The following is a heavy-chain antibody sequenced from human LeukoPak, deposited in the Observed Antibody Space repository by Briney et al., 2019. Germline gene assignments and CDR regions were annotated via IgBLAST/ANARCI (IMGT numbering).Heavy chain of an antibody. J-gene: IGHJ4*02. Sequence: ASVKVSCMASGYTFTGYYMHWVRQAPGQGLEWMGWINPNSGGTNYAQKFQGRVTMTRDTSISTAYMELSRLRSDDTAVYYCARDTGYCSGGSCSFDFYYWGQGTLVTVSS. V-gene: IGHV1-2*02. CDR2: INPNSGGT. D-gene: IGHD2-15*01. CDR3: ARDTGYCSGGSCSFDFYY. CDR1: GYTFTGYY.